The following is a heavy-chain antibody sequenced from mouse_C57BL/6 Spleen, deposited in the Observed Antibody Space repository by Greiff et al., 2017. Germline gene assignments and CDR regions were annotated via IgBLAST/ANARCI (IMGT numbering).Heavy chain of an antibody. CDR2: ISYSGST. Sequence: EVQLLESGPGMVKPSQSLSLTCTVTGYSITSGYDWHWIRHFPGNKLEWMGYISYSGSTNYNPSLKSRISITHDTSKNHFFLKLNSVTTEDTATYYCARGGYDERFAYWGQGTLVTVSA. V-gene: IGHV3-1*01. CDR3: ARGGYDERFAY. CDR1: GYSITSGYD. J-gene: IGHJ3*01. D-gene: IGHD2-2*01.